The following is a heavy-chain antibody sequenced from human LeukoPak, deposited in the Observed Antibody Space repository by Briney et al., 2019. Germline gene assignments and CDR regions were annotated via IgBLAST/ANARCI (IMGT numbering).Heavy chain of an antibody. J-gene: IGHJ4*02. CDR1: GFSFSTYC. CDR3: AKGRYSGTTYYFDY. CDR2: ICPDGTVT. V-gene: IGHV3-74*01. D-gene: IGHD5-12*01. Sequence: GGSLRLSCAASGFSFSTYCMHWVRQAPGKGPMWVSRICPDGTVTNYADSVKARFSISRDNARNTVYLQMNSLRAEDTAMYYCAKGRYSGTTYYFDYWGQGTPVTVSS.